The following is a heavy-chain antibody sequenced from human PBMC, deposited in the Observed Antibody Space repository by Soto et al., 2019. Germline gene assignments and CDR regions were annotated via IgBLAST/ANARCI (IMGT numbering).Heavy chain of an antibody. CDR3: AKGDQWLVHLIDY. CDR2: ISGSGGST. CDR1: GFTFSSYA. Sequence: EVQLLESGGGLVQPGGSLRLSCAASGFTFSSYAMSWVRQAPGKGLEWVSSISGSGGSTYYADSVKGRFTISRDNSKNTLYLQMNSLRSEDTAVYYCAKGDQWLVHLIDYWGQGTLVTVSS. J-gene: IGHJ4*02. V-gene: IGHV3-23*01. D-gene: IGHD6-19*01.